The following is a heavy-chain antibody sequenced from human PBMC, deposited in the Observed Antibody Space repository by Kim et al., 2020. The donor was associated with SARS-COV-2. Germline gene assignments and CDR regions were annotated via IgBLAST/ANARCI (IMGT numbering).Heavy chain of an antibody. CDR3: ARRNTVTTGSHDY. CDR1: GGSITSSSYY. V-gene: IGHV4-39*01. J-gene: IGHJ4*02. D-gene: IGHD4-17*01. CDR2: IYYSGST. Sequence: SETLSLTCAVSGGSITSSSYYWGWIRQPPGKGLEWIGSIYYSGSTYYNPSLKSRVTISVDTSKNQFSLKLNSVTAADTAVYYCARRNTVTTGSHDYWGQGTLVSVSS.